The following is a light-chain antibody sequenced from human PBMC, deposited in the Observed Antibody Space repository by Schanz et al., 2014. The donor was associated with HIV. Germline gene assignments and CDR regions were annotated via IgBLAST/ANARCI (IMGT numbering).Light chain of an antibody. V-gene: IGKV3-15*01. J-gene: IGKJ1*01. CDR3: QQYTDWRWS. Sequence: EIVLTQSPGTLSLSPGERATLSCRASQSVSSSYLAWYQQKPGQAPRLLIYHASIRATGIPARFSGSGSGTEFTLTISSLQSDDFATYYCQQYTDWRWSFGQGTKVEIK. CDR2: HAS. CDR1: QSVSSSY.